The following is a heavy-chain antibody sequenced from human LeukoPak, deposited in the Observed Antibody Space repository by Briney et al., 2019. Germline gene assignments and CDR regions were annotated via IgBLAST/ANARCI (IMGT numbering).Heavy chain of an antibody. J-gene: IGHJ4*02. V-gene: IGHV4-61*02. CDR2: IYTSGST. CDR3: ARDRYYYDSSGYHLPYYFDY. D-gene: IGHD3-22*01. Sequence: PSETLSLTCTVSGGSISSGSYYWSWIRQPAGKGLEWIGRIYTSGSTNYNPSLKSRVTIPVDTSKNQFSLKLSSVTAADTAVYYCARDRYYYDSSGYHLPYYFDYWGQGTLVTVSS. CDR1: GGSISSGSYY.